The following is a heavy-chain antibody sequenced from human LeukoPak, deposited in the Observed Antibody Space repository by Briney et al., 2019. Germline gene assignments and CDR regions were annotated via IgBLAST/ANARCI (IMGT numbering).Heavy chain of an antibody. Sequence: SAGSLRLSCAASRFTFSNLWMNWLRQAQGQEMEWVANKNREGSEKTYVDAVKGPFTSSGDNAKNSLYLQMNSLRAEDTAIYYCARDLGTRNSYEFGYWGQGMLVTVCS. CDR2: KNREGSEK. D-gene: IGHD5-18*01. CDR3: ARDLGTRNSYEFGY. V-gene: IGHV3-7*04. J-gene: IGHJ4*02. CDR1: RFTFSNLW.